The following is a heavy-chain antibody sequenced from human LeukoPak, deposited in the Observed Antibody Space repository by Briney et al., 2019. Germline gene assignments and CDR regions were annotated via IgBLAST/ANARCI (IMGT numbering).Heavy chain of an antibody. V-gene: IGHV3-48*04. CDR1: GFTFSDYS. Sequence: PGGSLRLSCAASGFTFSDYSMNWVRQAPGKGLEWVSYISSSSSTVYYADSVKGRFTISRDNAKNSLYLQMNSLRAEDTAVYYCARVPIRDIAVTGIDYWGQGTLVTVSS. J-gene: IGHJ4*02. CDR3: ARVPIRDIAVTGIDY. CDR2: ISSSSSTV. D-gene: IGHD6-19*01.